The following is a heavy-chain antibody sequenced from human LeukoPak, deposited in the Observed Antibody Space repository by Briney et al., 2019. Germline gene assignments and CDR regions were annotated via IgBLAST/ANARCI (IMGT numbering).Heavy chain of an antibody. CDR2: INHNTDDT. CDR1: GYTFTNYH. Sequence: PSVKVSCKASGYTFTNYHINGVRQATGQGVEWVGWINHNTDDTGYAHRFQGRVTITRDTSRTTAYMELRSRTSEDTAVYFCARTTSFTASGYDYWGQGTLVTVSS. D-gene: IGHD6-25*01. V-gene: IGHV1-8*03. CDR3: ARTTSFTASGYDY. J-gene: IGHJ4*02.